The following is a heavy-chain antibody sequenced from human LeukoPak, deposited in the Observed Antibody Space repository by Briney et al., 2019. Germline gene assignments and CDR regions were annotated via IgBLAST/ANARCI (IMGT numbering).Heavy chain of an antibody. CDR2: ISYDGSNK. Sequence: GGSLRLSCAASGFTFSSYAMPWVRQAPGKGLEWVAVISYDGSNKYYADSVKGRFTISRDSSKNTLYLQMNSLRAEDTAVYYCARETTVTREYYFDYWGQGTLVTVSS. V-gene: IGHV3-30-3*01. CDR3: ARETTVTREYYFDY. CDR1: GFTFSSYA. D-gene: IGHD4-17*01. J-gene: IGHJ4*02.